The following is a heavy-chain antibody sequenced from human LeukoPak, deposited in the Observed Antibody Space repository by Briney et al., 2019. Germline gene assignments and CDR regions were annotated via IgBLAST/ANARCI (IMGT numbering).Heavy chain of an antibody. D-gene: IGHD5-18*01. CDR2: TYYLSKWYN. V-gene: IGHV6-1*01. Sequence: QQSGPGLVKPSQTLSLTCVISGDSVSSHRVAWNWIRQSPSRGLEWLGRTYYLSKWYNDYAVSVKSRITINPDTSKNQFSLQLNSVTPDDTAVYYCASGYGFGFTYWGQGSLVTVSS. J-gene: IGHJ4*02. CDR1: GDSVSSHRVA. CDR3: ASGYGFGFTY.